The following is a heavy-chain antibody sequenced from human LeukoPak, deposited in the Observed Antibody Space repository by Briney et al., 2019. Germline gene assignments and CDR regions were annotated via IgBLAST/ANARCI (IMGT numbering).Heavy chain of an antibody. D-gene: IGHD2-15*01. CDR2: ITTSSSYI. J-gene: IGHJ4*02. CDR1: GLTFSNYN. Sequence: GGSLRLSCAASGLTFSNYNMNWVRQAPGRGLEWVSSITTSSSYIYYADSVKGRLTISGDNAKNSLYLQMNSLRAEDTAVYYCVRGGSGGYSFFGDYWGQGTLVTVSS. CDR3: VRGGSGGYSFFGDY. V-gene: IGHV3-21*01.